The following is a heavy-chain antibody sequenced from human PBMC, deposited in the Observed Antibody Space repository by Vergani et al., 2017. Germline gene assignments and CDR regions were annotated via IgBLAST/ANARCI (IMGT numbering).Heavy chain of an antibody. J-gene: IGHJ4*02. D-gene: IGHD3-22*01. CDR3: ARHVTQDYYNDSDYFDY. Sequence: QLQLQESGPGLVKPSGTLSLTCSVTGGSFFNSRYYWGWIRQPPGKGLEWIGSMDYYGRAYYTPSLRRRVAISIDTSKMQFSLKLYSLTAADTAIYYCARHVTQDYYNDSDYFDYWGLGTLVTVSS. CDR2: MDYYGRA. CDR1: GGSFFNSRYY. V-gene: IGHV4-39*01.